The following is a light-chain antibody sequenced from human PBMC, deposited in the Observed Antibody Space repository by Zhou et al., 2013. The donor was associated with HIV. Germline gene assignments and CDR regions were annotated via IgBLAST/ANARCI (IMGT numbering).Light chain of an antibody. CDR2: DTS. Sequence: EVVMTQSPVTLSVSPGARATLSCRASQSLGSNLAWYQQKPGQAPSLLIYDTSTRATGVPARFSGSGSGREFTLTISGLQSEDFALYYCQQYDTWPSFGQGTKLQIK. J-gene: IGKJ2*01. CDR3: QQYDTWPS. V-gene: IGKV3-15*01. CDR1: QSLGSN.